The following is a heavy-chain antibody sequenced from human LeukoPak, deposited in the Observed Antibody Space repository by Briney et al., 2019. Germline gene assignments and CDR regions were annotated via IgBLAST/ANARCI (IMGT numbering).Heavy chain of an antibody. J-gene: IGHJ4*02. D-gene: IGHD2-15*01. CDR2: IDASGNT. CDR3: AREGCSGGVCYFDY. Sequence: SETLSLTCTVSGGSISYYYWTWIRQPAGRGLEWIGRIDASGNTKYTPSLRSRVTLSIDTSGQQFSLKLSSVTAADTAVYFCAREGCSGGVCYFDYWGRGTLVTVSS. CDR1: GGSISYYY. V-gene: IGHV4-4*07.